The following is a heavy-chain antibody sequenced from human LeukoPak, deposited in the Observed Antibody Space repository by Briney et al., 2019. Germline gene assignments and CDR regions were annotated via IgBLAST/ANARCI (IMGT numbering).Heavy chain of an antibody. Sequence: GGSLRLSCAASGFTFNSYDMNWVRQAPGKGLEWVSYIRSSVNTIYYADSVKGRLTISRDNAENSLYLQMNSLRAEDTAVYYCAELGVTMIGGVWGKGTTVTISS. CDR2: IRSSVNTI. J-gene: IGHJ6*04. D-gene: IGHD3-10*02. V-gene: IGHV3-48*03. CDR1: GFTFNSYD. CDR3: AELGVTMIGGV.